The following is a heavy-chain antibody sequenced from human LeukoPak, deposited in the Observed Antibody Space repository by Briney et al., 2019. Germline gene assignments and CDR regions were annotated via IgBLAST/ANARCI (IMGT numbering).Heavy chain of an antibody. J-gene: IGHJ4*02. CDR1: GFNFTAFW. CDR3: ARDPGSSAFDL. Sequence: GGSLRPSCAASGFNFTAFWMSWVRQTPEKGLEFVANINRDSSVKNYVVSVKGRFPISRVNAKKSLFLELNSLRADDTVVFYCARDPGSSAFDLWGQGSLVTVST. CDR2: INRDSSVK. V-gene: IGHV3-7*01. D-gene: IGHD1-14*01.